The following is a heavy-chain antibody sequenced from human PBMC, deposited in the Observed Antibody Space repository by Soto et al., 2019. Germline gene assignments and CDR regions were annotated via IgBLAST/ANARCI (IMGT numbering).Heavy chain of an antibody. V-gene: IGHV4-4*02. CDR3: ARDGRDGYNLRYGMDV. D-gene: IGHD5-12*01. CDR1: GGSISSSNW. CDR2: IYHSGST. Sequence: QVQLQESGPGLVKPSGTLSLTCADSGGSISSSNWWSWVRQPPGKGLEWIGEIYHSGSTNYNPSLKTRVTISVDKSKNQFSLKLSSVTAADTAVYYCARDGRDGYNLRYGMDVWGQGTTVTVSS. J-gene: IGHJ6*02.